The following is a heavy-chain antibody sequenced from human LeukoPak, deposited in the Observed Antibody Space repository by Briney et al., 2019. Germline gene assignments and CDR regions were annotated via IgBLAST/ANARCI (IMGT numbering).Heavy chain of an antibody. CDR3: ARGASSFDY. CDR2: IYYSGST. CDR1: GVSISSYY. Sequence: SETLSLTCTVSGVSISSYYWSWIRQPPGPGLEWIAYIYYSGSTNYNPSLKSRVTISVDTSKNQFSLKLTSVTAADTAVYYCARGASSFDYWGQGTLVTVSS. V-gene: IGHV4-59*01. D-gene: IGHD2-2*01. J-gene: IGHJ4*02.